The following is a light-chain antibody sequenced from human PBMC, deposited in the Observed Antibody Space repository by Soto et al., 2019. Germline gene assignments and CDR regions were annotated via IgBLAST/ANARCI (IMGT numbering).Light chain of an antibody. J-gene: IGKJ4*01. Sequence: EIVLTQSPATLSLSPGERATLSCRASQSVSSYLAWYQQKPGQAPRLLIYDASNRATGIPARFSGSGSGTDSTLTISSLESEDFAVYYCQQRSNWPLTFGGGTKVDIK. CDR3: QQRSNWPLT. CDR2: DAS. V-gene: IGKV3-11*01. CDR1: QSVSSY.